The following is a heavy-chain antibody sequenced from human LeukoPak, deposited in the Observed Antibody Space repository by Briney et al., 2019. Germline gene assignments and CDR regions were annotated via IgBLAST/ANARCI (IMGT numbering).Heavy chain of an antibody. Sequence: SETLSLTFTVSGGSISSYYWSWIRQPAGKGLEWIGRIYTSGSTNYNPSLKSRVTMSVDTSKNQFSLQLNSVTPEDTAVYYCARGRSSGWYLDYWGQGTLVTVSS. CDR1: GGSISSYY. CDR3: ARGRSSGWYLDY. CDR2: IYTSGST. V-gene: IGHV4-4*07. D-gene: IGHD6-19*01. J-gene: IGHJ4*02.